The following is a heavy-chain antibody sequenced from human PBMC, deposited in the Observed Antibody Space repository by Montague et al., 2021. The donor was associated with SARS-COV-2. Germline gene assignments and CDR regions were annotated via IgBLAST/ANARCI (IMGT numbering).Heavy chain of an antibody. D-gene: IGHD3/OR15-3a*01. V-gene: IGHV4-4*02. CDR3: VTGINYYDFLALQS. CDR1: GGSIESGNW. Sequence: SETLSLTCTVSGGSIESGNWWSWVRQTPGKGLEWIGEILHTESTNFNPSLKTRVAMSVDKSRNQFSLKLTSLTAADTAVYYCVTGINYYDFLALQSWGQGALVIVSS. CDR2: ILHTEST. J-gene: IGHJ4*02.